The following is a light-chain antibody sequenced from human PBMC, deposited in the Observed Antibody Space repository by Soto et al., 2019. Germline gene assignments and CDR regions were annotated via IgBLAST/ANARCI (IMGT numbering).Light chain of an antibody. Sequence: QSALTQPASVSGSPGQSITIACTGTNSDVGGYNSVSWYQLHPGKAPRLVIYDVSIRPPAVSDRFSGSTSGNTASLTISGLQAEDEAEYYCSSYTATRTVVFGGGTKLTV. V-gene: IGLV2-14*03. J-gene: IGLJ3*02. CDR3: SSYTATRTVV. CDR2: DVS. CDR1: NSDVGGYNS.